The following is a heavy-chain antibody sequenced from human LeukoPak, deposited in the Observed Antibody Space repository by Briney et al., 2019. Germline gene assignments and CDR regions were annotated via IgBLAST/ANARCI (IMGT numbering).Heavy chain of an antibody. V-gene: IGHV4-34*01. CDR1: GGSFSGYS. D-gene: IGHD3-10*01. CDR3: ARHSNTMVRGVRSFWFDP. J-gene: IGHJ5*02. Sequence: SETLSLPCAANGGSFSGYSWSWIRKPPGKGLEWIGETNHSGSTNYNPSLKSRVTISVDTSKNQFSLKLSSVTAADTAVYYCARHSNTMVRGVRSFWFDPWGQGTLVTVSS. CDR2: TNHSGST.